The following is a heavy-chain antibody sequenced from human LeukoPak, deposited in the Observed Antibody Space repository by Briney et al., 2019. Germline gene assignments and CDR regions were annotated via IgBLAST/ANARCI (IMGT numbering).Heavy chain of an antibody. Sequence: PSGTLSLTCAVSGGSIKSNNWWSWVRQPPGKGLEWIGEIYHSGSTNYNPSLESRVTVSVDKSKNQFSLKLSSVTAADTAVYYCASYSSSLPDAFDIWGQGTMVTVSS. J-gene: IGHJ3*02. CDR2: IYHSGST. CDR3: ASYSSSLPDAFDI. V-gene: IGHV4-4*02. CDR1: GGSIKSNNW. D-gene: IGHD6-13*01.